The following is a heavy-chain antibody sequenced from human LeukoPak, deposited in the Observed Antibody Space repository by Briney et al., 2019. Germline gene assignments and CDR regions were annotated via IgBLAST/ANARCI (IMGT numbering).Heavy chain of an antibody. D-gene: IGHD6-19*01. Sequence: ASVKVSCKAFGYTFTGYWIHWVRQAPGQGLEWMGIINPSGGSTSYAQKFQGRVTMTRDTSTSTVYMELSSLRSEDTAVYYCARDGVAVAGTSIFDPWGQGTLVTVSS. J-gene: IGHJ5*02. CDR3: ARDGVAVAGTSIFDP. V-gene: IGHV1-46*01. CDR2: INPSGGST. CDR1: GYTFTGYW.